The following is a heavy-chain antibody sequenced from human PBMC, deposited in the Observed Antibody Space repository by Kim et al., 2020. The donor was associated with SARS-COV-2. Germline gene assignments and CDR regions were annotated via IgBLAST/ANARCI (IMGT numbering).Heavy chain of an antibody. D-gene: IGHD3-10*01. CDR3: ARVMVRTRQSFDY. J-gene: IGHJ4*02. CDR1: GGSFSGYY. CDR2: INHSGST. Sequence: SETLSLTCAVYGGSFSGYYWSWIRQPPGKGLEWIGEINHSGSTNYNPSLKSRVTISVDTSKNQFSLKLSSVTAADTAVYYCARVMVRTRQSFDYWGQGTLVTVSS. V-gene: IGHV4-34*01.